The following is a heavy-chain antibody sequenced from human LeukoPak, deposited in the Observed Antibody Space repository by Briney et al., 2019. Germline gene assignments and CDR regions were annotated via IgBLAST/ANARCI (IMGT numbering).Heavy chain of an antibody. J-gene: IGHJ4*02. V-gene: IGHV3-23*01. Sequence: PGGSLRLSCAASGVTFSSYAMSWVRQAPGKGLEWVSGISGSDGGTYNADSVKGRFTISRDNSKNTLYLQMNSLRAEDAAVYYCAKGSLSYCSGRCYYFDYWGQGTLVTVPS. CDR3: AKGSLSYCSGRCYYFDY. CDR1: GVTFSSYA. CDR2: ISGSDGGT. D-gene: IGHD2-15*01.